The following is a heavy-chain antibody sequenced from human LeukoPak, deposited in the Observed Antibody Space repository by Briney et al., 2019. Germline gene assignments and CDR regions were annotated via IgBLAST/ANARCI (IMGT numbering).Heavy chain of an antibody. D-gene: IGHD6-25*01. CDR3: ATDRWEEQRLLYYFDS. CDR1: GYTFTTYY. Sequence: ASVKVSCKASGYTFTTYYIHWVRQAPGQGLEWMGIINPSGGSTSYAQKFQGRVTMTRDTSTSTVYMELSSLRSEDTAVFYCATDRWEEQRLLYYFDSWGQGTQVTVSS. J-gene: IGHJ4*02. CDR2: INPSGGST. V-gene: IGHV1-46*01.